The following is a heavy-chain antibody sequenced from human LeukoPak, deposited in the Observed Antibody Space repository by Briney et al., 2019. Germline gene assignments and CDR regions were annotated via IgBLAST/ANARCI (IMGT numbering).Heavy chain of an antibody. CDR2: ISSSGSTI. J-gene: IGHJ6*03. Sequence: PGGSLRLSCAASGFTFSDYYMSWIRQAPGKGLEWVSYISSSGSTIYYADSVKGRFTISRDNAKNSLYLQMNSLRAEDTAVYYCAREVAGPYYYYYYYMDVWGKGTTVTISS. D-gene: IGHD6-19*01. CDR3: AREVAGPYYYYYYYMDV. V-gene: IGHV3-11*01. CDR1: GFTFSDYY.